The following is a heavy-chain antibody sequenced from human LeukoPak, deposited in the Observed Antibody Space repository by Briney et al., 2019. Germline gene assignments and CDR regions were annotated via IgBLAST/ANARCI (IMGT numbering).Heavy chain of an antibody. CDR2: INHSGST. Sequence: SETLSLTCAVYGGSFSGYYWSWIRQPPGEGLEWIGEINHSGSTNYNPSLKSRVTISVDTSKNQFSLKPSSVTAADTAVYYCAREGVGNYWGQGTLVTVSS. CDR1: GGSFSGYY. V-gene: IGHV4-34*01. J-gene: IGHJ4*02. CDR3: AREGVGNY. D-gene: IGHD7-27*01.